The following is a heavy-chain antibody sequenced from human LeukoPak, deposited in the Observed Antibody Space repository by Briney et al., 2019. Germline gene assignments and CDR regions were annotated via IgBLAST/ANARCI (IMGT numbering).Heavy chain of an antibody. CDR1: GGTFSSYT. CDR2: IIPILGIA. D-gene: IGHD3-3*01. J-gene: IGHJ4*02. CDR3: ARGRRERFWSGYYTNYFDY. Sequence: SVKVSCKASGGTFSSYTISWVRQAPGQGLEWMGRIIPILGIANYAQKFQGRVTITADKSTSTAYMELSSLRSEDTAVYYCARGRRERFWSGYYTNYFDYWGQGTLVTVSS. V-gene: IGHV1-69*02.